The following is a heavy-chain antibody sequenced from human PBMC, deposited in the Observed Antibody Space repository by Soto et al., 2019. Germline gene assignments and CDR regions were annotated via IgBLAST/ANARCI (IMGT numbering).Heavy chain of an antibody. V-gene: IGHV3-33*01. CDR1: GFSFSLYG. CDR2: IWYDGSNK. J-gene: IGHJ6*02. CDR3: ARSPYTTGYYYGMDV. D-gene: IGHD3-9*01. Sequence: VGSLGLSCAASGFSFSLYGMQWVRQAPGKGLEWVAIIWYDGSNKYYADSVKGRFTISRDNSKNTLYLQMNSLRAEDTAVYHCARSPYTTGYYYGMDVWGQGTTVTVSS.